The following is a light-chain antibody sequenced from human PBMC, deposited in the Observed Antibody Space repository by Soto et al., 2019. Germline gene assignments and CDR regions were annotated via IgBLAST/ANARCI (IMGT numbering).Light chain of an antibody. CDR1: QTISTY. CDR2: ASS. V-gene: IGKV1-39*01. Sequence: IQMTQSPSSLSASVGDRVTITCRASQTISTYLNWYQQKPGKAPKLLIYASSSVKSGVPSRFSGSGSGTDFTPTSTIHPPEDVVNYICQRSYGMPWTFGQGTKVEV. CDR3: QRSYGMPWT. J-gene: IGKJ1*01.